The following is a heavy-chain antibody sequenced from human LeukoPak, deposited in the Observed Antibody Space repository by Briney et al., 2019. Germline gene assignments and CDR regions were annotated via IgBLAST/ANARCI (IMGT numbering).Heavy chain of an antibody. CDR3: AKVYFELAVAGTPFDY. CDR1: GFTFSSYA. Sequence: PGGSLRLSCAASGFTFSSYAMHWVRQAPGKGLEWVAVISYDGSNKYYADSVKGRFTISRDNSKNTLYLQMNSLRAEDTAVYYCAKVYFELAVAGTPFDYWGREPWSPSPQ. J-gene: IGHJ4*02. D-gene: IGHD6-19*01. V-gene: IGHV3-30-3*01. CDR2: ISYDGSNK.